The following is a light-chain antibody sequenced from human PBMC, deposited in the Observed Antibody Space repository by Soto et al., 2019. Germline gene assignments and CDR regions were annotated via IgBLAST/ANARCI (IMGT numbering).Light chain of an antibody. Sequence: QSVLTQPASVSGSPGQSITISCTGASSDVGSSNLVSWYQQHPGKAAKLLIYEVSKRPSGASNRFSGSKSGNTASLTISGLQADDDADDYCCSYARSGLSVFGGGTNFTVL. V-gene: IGLV2-23*02. J-gene: IGLJ3*02. CDR2: EVS. CDR1: SSDVGSSNL. CDR3: CSYARSGLSV.